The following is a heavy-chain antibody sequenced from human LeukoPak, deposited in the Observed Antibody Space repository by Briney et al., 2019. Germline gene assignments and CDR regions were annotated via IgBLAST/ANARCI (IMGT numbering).Heavy chain of an antibody. Sequence: ASVKVSCKASGYTFTSYYMHWVRQAPGQGLEWMGIINPSGGSTSYAQKFQGRVTMTRDTSTSTVYMELSSLRSEDTAVYYCARDEPSITMVRGVIIRNAFDIWGQGTMVTVSS. CDR3: ARDEPSITMVRGVIIRNAFDI. J-gene: IGHJ3*02. V-gene: IGHV1-46*01. D-gene: IGHD3-10*01. CDR2: INPSGGST. CDR1: GYTFTSYY.